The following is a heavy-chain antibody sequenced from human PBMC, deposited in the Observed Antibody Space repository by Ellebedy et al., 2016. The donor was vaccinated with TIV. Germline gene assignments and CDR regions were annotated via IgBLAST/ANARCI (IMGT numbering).Heavy chain of an antibody. CDR2: IKSKADGETT. CDR1: GFTFSNAW. CDR3: TRMYGFSADKKPYYFDV. J-gene: IGHJ4*02. V-gene: IGHV3-15*01. D-gene: IGHD2-8*01. Sequence: GGSLRLSXAASGFTFSNAWMSWVRQTPGKGLEWVAHIKSKADGETTDYAAPVKGRFTDSRDDSKNTLYLQMNSVKTEDTAVYCCTRMYGFSADKKPYYFDVWGQGTLVTVSS.